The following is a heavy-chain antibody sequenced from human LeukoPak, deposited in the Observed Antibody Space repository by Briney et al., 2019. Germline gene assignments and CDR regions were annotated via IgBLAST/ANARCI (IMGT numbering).Heavy chain of an antibody. CDR1: GFTFSSYA. CDR3: ARDPRDYYDSSGYFY. V-gene: IGHV3-30-3*01. CDR2: ISYDGSNK. Sequence: SLRLSCAASGFTFSSYAMHWVRQAPGKGLEWVAVISYDGSNKYNADSVKGRFTISRDNSKNTLYLQMNSLRAEDTAVYCCARDPRDYYDSSGYFYWGQGTLVTVSS. J-gene: IGHJ4*02. D-gene: IGHD3-22*01.